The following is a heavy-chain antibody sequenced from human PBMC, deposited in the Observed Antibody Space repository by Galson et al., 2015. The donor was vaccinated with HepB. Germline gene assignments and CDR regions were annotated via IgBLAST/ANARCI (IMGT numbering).Heavy chain of an antibody. V-gene: IGHV1-3*01. Sequence: SVKVSCKASGYTFTSYAMHWVRQAPGQRLEWMGWINAGNGNTKYSQKFQGRVTITRDTSASTAYMELSSLRSEDTAVYYCARDMVVVIQGLDAFDIWGQGTMVTVSS. CDR3: ARDMVVVIQGLDAFDI. D-gene: IGHD3-22*01. J-gene: IGHJ3*02. CDR1: GYTFTSYA. CDR2: INAGNGNT.